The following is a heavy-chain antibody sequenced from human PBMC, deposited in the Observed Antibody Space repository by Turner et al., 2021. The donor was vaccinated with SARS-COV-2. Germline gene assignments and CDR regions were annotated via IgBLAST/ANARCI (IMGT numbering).Heavy chain of an antibody. CDR3: ARDDLGVWPPIKDY. CDR1: GFTFSRY. CDR2: SSSSTI. D-gene: IGHD3-16*01. Sequence: EVQLVESGGGLVQPGGSLRLSCAASGFTFSRYSSSSSTIYHADSVKGRFTISRDNAKNSQYLQLNSLRAEDTAVYYCARDDLGVWPPIKDYWGQGTLVTVSS. V-gene: IGHV3-48*01. J-gene: IGHJ4*02.